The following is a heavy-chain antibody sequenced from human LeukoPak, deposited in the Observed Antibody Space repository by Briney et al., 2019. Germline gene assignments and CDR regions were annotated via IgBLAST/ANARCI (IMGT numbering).Heavy chain of an antibody. CDR2: IYHSGTT. V-gene: IGHV4-59*08. CDR1: DYSISSDY. D-gene: IGHD5-24*01. CDR3: ARATARVHLYGDTIDH. Sequence: SETLSLTCDVSDYSISSDYWAWLRQPPGKGLEWIGAIYHSGTTKYTPSLKSRVTISVDTSKNQFSLKLTSVTAADTAVYYCARATARVHLYGDTIDHSGEETLVAVSS. J-gene: IGHJ4*02.